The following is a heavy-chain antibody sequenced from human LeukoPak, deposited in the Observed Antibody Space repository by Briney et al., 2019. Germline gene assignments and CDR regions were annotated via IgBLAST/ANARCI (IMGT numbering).Heavy chain of an antibody. CDR3: ARVHYDSSGYVDY. CDR2: NNPDSGGT. J-gene: IGHJ4*02. D-gene: IGHD3-22*01. Sequence: ASVMVSCKASGYPFTAYYMHWVRQAPGQGLEWMGWNNPDSGGTNYAQKFQGRVTMTRDTSISTAYMELTRLRSDDTAVYYCARVHYDSSGYVDYWGQGTLVTVSS. V-gene: IGHV1-2*02. CDR1: GYPFTAYY.